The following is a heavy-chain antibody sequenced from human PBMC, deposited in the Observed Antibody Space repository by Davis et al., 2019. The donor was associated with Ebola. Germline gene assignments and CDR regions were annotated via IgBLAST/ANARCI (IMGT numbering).Heavy chain of an antibody. V-gene: IGHV3-64D*08. CDR1: GFTFSNYG. J-gene: IGHJ4*02. Sequence: GGSLRLSCSASGFTFSNYGIHWVRQAPGKGLEYVSAIKSNGDSTNYADSVKGRFTISRDNSKNTVYLQMTTLKPEDTAVYYCVKGWLVHDFWGQGTLVTVSS. D-gene: IGHD6-6*01. CDR3: VKGWLVHDF. CDR2: IKSNGDST.